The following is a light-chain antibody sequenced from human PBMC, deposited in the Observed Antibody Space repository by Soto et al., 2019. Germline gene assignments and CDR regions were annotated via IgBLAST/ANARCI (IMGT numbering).Light chain of an antibody. CDR3: QQYGSSPMYT. CDR1: QSVSSSY. J-gene: IGKJ2*01. Sequence: EMVLTQSPGTLSLSPGDRATLSCRASQSVSSSYLAWYQQKPGQAPRLLIYGASSRATGIPDRFSGSGSGTDFTLTISRLEPEDFAVYYCQQYGSSPMYTFGQGTKLEIK. CDR2: GAS. V-gene: IGKV3-20*01.